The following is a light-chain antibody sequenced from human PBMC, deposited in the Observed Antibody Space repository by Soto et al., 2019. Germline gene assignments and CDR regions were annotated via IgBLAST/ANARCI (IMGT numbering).Light chain of an antibody. Sequence: ERVLTQSPATLSLSPGERPTLSCRASQSIGLAIAWYQHKPGQAPRLLIYDASNRATGIPARFSGSGSGTDFTLTISSLEPEDFAVYYCQQRSNWPPITFGQGPRLEI. V-gene: IGKV3-11*01. CDR1: QSIGLA. CDR3: QQRSNWPPIT. CDR2: DAS. J-gene: IGKJ5*01.